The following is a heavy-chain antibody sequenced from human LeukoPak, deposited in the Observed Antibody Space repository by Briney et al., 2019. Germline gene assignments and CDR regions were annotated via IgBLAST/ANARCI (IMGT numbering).Heavy chain of an antibody. V-gene: IGHV3-43*01. D-gene: IGHD6-6*01. J-gene: IGHJ6*02. CDR3: AKDISSSPGYYYGMDV. CDR1: GFTFDDYT. CDR2: ISWDGGST. Sequence: GGSLRLSCAASGFTFDDYTMHWVRQAPGKGLGWVSLISWDGGSTYYADSVKGRFTISRDNSKNSLYLQMNSLRTEDTALYYCAKDISSSPGYYYGMDVWGQGTTVTVSS.